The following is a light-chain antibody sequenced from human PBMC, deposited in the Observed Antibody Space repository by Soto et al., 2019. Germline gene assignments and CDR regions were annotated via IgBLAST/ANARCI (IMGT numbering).Light chain of an antibody. CDR3: QQRSNWL. CDR2: DAS. CDR1: QSVSTY. Sequence: EIVLTQSPSTLSLSPGERATLSCRASQSVSTYLTWYQQKPGQAPRLLIYDASNRATGIPARFSGSGSGTDLTLTIRSLEHEDIEVYYCQQRSNWLFGGGTKVEIK. J-gene: IGKJ4*01. V-gene: IGKV3-11*01.